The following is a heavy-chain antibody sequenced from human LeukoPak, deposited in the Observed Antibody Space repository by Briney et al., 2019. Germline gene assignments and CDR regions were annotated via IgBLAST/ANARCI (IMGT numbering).Heavy chain of an antibody. J-gene: IGHJ4*02. Sequence: GGSLRLSCAASGFTFSSYAMSWVRQAPGKGLEWVSAISGSGGSTYYADSVKGRFTISRDNSKNTLYLQMNSLRAEDTAVYYCAKDLLTSGYPPYSFDYWGQGTLVTLSS. CDR2: ISGSGGST. V-gene: IGHV3-23*01. D-gene: IGHD3-16*02. CDR3: AKDLLTSGYPPYSFDY. CDR1: GFTFSSYA.